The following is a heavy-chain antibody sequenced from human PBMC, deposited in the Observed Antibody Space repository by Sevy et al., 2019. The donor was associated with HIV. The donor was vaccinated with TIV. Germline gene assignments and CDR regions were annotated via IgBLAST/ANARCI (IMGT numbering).Heavy chain of an antibody. CDR1: GFTFSKYW. CDR3: ASDDGNYYFHY. D-gene: IGHD1-7*01. CDR2: IKQDAGQK. V-gene: IGHV3-7*01. J-gene: IGHJ4*02. Sequence: GGSLRLSCAASGFTFSKYWMGWVRQAPGKGLEWVANIKQDAGQKYYVDSVKGRFTISRDNAKNSLYLHMNSLRAEDTAVYFCASDDGNYYFHYWGQGTLVNVSS.